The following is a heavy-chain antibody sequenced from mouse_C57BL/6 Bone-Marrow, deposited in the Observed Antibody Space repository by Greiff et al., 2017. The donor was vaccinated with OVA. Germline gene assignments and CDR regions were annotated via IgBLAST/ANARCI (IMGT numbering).Heavy chain of an antibody. Sequence: EVMLVESGPELVKPGASVKISCKASGYSFTGYYMNWVKQSPEKSLEWIGEINPSTGGTTYNQKFKAKATLTVDKSSSTAYMQLKRLTSEDSAVYYCAREYITTVAYWGQGTLVTVSA. V-gene: IGHV1-42*01. CDR3: AREYITTVAY. J-gene: IGHJ3*01. CDR2: INPSTGGT. CDR1: GYSFTGYY. D-gene: IGHD1-1*01.